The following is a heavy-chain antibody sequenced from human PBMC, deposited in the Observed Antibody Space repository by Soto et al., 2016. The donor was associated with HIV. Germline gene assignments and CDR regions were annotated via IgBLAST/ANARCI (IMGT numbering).Heavy chain of an antibody. Sequence: EVQLLESGGDFVQPGGPVRLSCAASGFTFKSHAMTWVRQAPGKGLEWVSGISSSDISTYYAVSVKGRFTISRDNSKNTLYLQMNSLRAEDSATYYCAKGNSRMLMPGKYFDDWGQGTLVTVSS. D-gene: IGHD3-22*01. J-gene: IGHJ4*02. V-gene: IGHV3-23*01. CDR1: GFTFKSHA. CDR3: AKGNSRMLMPGKYFDD. CDR2: ISSSDIST.